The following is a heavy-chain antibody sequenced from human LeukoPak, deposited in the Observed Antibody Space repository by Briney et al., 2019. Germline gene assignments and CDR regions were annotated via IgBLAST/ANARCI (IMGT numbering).Heavy chain of an antibody. CDR1: GYTFPSYG. CDR2: ISAYNGNA. D-gene: IGHD3-10*01. CDR3: ATDRPHDYYASGSHNWFDP. J-gene: IGHJ5*02. Sequence: ASVKVSCKAAGYTFPSYGISWVRQAPGQGLEWMGWISAYNGNANYAQKLQGRVTMTTDTSTSTAYMELRSLRSDDTAVYYCATDRPHDYYASGSHNWFDPWGQGTLVTVSS. V-gene: IGHV1-18*01.